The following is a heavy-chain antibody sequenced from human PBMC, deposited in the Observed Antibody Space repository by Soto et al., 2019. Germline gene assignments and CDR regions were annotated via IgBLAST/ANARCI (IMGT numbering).Heavy chain of an antibody. Sequence: SVKVSCKASGFTFTSSAMQWVRQARGQRLEWIGWIVVGSGNTNYAQKFQERVTITRDMSTSTAYMELSSLRSEDTAVYYCAATGYCSSTCCLYYYCYGMDVWGQGTTVPVSS. J-gene: IGHJ6*02. V-gene: IGHV1-58*02. CDR3: AATGYCSSTCCLYYYCYGMDV. CDR1: GFTFTSSA. CDR2: IVVGSGNT. D-gene: IGHD2-2*01.